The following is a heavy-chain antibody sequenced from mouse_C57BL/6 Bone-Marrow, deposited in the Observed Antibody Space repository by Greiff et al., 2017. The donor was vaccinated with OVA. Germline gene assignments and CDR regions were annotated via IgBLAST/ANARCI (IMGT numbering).Heavy chain of an antibody. Sequence: EVMLVESGGGLVKPGGSLKLSCAASGFTFSSYAMSWVRQTPEKRLEWVATISDGGSYTYYPDNVQGRFTISRDNAKNNLYLQMSHLKSEDTAMYYCARDQITTVVATGAMDYWGQGTSVTVSS. CDR2: ISDGGSYT. CDR1: GFTFSSYA. D-gene: IGHD1-1*01. V-gene: IGHV5-4*01. J-gene: IGHJ4*01. CDR3: ARDQITTVVATGAMDY.